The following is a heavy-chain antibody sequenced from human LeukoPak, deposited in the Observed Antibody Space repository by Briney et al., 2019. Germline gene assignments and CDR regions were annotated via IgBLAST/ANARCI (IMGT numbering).Heavy chain of an antibody. CDR1: GFTSGAYA. D-gene: IGHD2-2*01. V-gene: IGHV3-49*03. CDR3: TRVRVAPEDIVVVPAALDY. J-gene: IGHJ4*02. Sequence: PGRSLRLSCTASGFTSGAYAMSRFREAAGQGVGGGSCMRSKAYGGTTEYAASVKGRFTISRDDSKSIAYLQMNSLKTEDTAVYYCTRVRVAPEDIVVVPAALDYWGQGTLVTVSS. CDR2: MRSKAYGGTT.